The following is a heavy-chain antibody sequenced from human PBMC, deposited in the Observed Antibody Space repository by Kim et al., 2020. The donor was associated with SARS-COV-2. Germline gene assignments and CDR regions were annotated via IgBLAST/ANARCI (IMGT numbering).Heavy chain of an antibody. CDR2: IYPGDSDT. CDR3: ARSAGPYDYYFDY. J-gene: IGHJ4*02. V-gene: IGHV5-51*01. Sequence: GESLKISCKGSGYNFPSCWIDWVRQMPGKGLEWMGIIYPGDSDTRYSPSFQGQVTISADKSTTTAYLQWSSLKASDTAMYYCARSAGPYDYYFDYWGQGTLVTVSS. CDR1: GYNFPSCW. D-gene: IGHD3-16*01.